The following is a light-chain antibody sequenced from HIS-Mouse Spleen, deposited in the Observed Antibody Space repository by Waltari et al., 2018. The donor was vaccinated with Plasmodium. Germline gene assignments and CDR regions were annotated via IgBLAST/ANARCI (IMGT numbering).Light chain of an antibody. CDR3: QQLNSYPIT. CDR2: AAS. J-gene: IGKJ5*01. CDR1: QGISSY. V-gene: IGKV1-9*01. Sequence: DIKLTQSPSFLSASVGDRVTITCRARQGISSYLAWYQQKPGKAPKLLIYAASTLQSVVPSRFSGSGSGTEFTLTISSLQPEDFATYYCQQLNSYPITFGQGTRLEIK.